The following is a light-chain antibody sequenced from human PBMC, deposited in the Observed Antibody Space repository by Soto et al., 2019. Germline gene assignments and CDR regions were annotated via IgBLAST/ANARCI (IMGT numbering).Light chain of an antibody. Sequence: DIQMTQSPSTLSASVGDRVTITCRASQSISSWLAWYQQKTGKAPKLLIYDASSLESGVPSRFSGSGSGTEFTLTISCLQPDDFATYYCQQYNSYPWTFGQGTKVEIK. V-gene: IGKV1-5*01. J-gene: IGKJ1*01. CDR1: QSISSW. CDR3: QQYNSYPWT. CDR2: DAS.